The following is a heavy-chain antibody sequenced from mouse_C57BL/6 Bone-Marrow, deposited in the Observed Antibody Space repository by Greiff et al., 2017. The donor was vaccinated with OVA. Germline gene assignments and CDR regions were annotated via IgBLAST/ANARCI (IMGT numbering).Heavy chain of an antibody. CDR3: ARPSFAY. CDR1: GFTFSNYY. J-gene: IGHJ3*01. Sequence: EVKVVESGGGLVQPGGSLKLSCAASGFTFSNYYMYWVRQTPEKRLEWVAYISNGGGSTYYPDTVKGRFTISRDNDKNTLYLQMSRLKSEDTAMYYCARPSFAYWGQGTLVTVSA. CDR2: ISNGGGST. V-gene: IGHV5-12*01.